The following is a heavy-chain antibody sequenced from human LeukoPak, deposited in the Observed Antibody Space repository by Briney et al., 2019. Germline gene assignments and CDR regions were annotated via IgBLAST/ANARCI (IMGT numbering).Heavy chain of an antibody. J-gene: IGHJ4*02. CDR2: IYHSGSM. CDR3: ATDGATTSFAY. CDR1: GYSIRSDYY. D-gene: IGHD1-26*01. Sequence: SETLSLTCAVSGYSIRSDYYWGWIRQPPGKGLEWIGSIYHSGSMYYNLSLKSRVTISVDTSKNQFSLRLISVTAANTAVYYCATDGATTSFAYWGQGTLVTVSS. V-gene: IGHV4-38-2*02.